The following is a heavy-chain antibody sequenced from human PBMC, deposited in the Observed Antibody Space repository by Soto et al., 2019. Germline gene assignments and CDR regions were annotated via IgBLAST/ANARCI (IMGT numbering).Heavy chain of an antibody. J-gene: IGHJ5*02. CDR1: GFTFSSYS. CDR2: ISSSSSYI. Sequence: GGSLRLSCAASGFTFSSYSMNWVRQAPGKGLEWVSSISSSSSYIYYADSVKGRFTISRDNAKNSLYLQMNSLRAEDTAVYYCARISPPPALEILAARQWGNWFDPWGQGTLVTVSS. CDR3: ARISPPPALEILAARQWGNWFDP. V-gene: IGHV3-21*01. D-gene: IGHD6-6*01.